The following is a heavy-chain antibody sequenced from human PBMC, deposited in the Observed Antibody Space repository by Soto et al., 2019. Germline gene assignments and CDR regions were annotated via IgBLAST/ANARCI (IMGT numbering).Heavy chain of an antibody. V-gene: IGHV3-15*01. CDR1: GFSLGDSW. J-gene: IGHJ4*02. CDR2: ILSSNDGGTT. CDR3: NTYDYISGSYRIRWAY. Sequence: EVQLVESGGGLVKPGGSLRLSCAASGFSLGDSWMGWVRQAPGKGLEWVGGILSSNDGGTTDYAAPVKGRFSISRDDSKNTLYLQMNSLKTEDTAMYFCNTYDYISGSYRIRWAYWGPGTLVTVSS. D-gene: IGHD3-16*02.